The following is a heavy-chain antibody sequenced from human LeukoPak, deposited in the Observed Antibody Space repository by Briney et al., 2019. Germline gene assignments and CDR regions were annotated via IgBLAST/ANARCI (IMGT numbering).Heavy chain of an antibody. Sequence: PGGSLRPSCAASGFTFSSYEMDWVRRAPGKGLEWVSYIGSSGGSRYYADSVKGRFTSSRDNAKNSLYLQMNSLRVEDTAVYYCAREDGDAFDIWGQGTMVSVSS. V-gene: IGHV3-48*03. CDR2: IGSSGGSR. J-gene: IGHJ3*02. CDR3: AREDGDAFDI. CDR1: GFTFSSYE. D-gene: IGHD5-24*01.